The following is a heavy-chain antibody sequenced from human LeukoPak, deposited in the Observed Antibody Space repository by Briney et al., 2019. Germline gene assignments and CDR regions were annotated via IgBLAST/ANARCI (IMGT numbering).Heavy chain of an antibody. CDR3: ASQTYYDILTGLFDY. D-gene: IGHD3-9*01. V-gene: IGHV3-7*03. Sequence: GGSLRLSCAASGFTFSSYWMSWVRQAPGKGLEWVANIKQGGSEKYYVDSVKGRFTISRDNAKNSLYLQMNSLRAEDTAVYYCASQTYYDILTGLFDYWGQGTLVTVSS. J-gene: IGHJ4*02. CDR1: GFTFSSYW. CDR2: IKQGGSEK.